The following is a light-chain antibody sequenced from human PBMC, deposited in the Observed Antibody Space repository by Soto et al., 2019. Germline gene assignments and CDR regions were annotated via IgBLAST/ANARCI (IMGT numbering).Light chain of an antibody. CDR1: SSDVGAYNY. V-gene: IGLV2-11*01. Sequence: QSVLTQPRSVSGSPGQSVTISCTGTSSDVGAYNYVSWYQKHPGKAPKLILYDVNKRPSGVPDRFSGSKSGNTASLTISGLQAEDEADYYCCSHAPGAMWVFGGGTKVTVL. CDR2: DVN. CDR3: CSHAPGAMWV. J-gene: IGLJ2*01.